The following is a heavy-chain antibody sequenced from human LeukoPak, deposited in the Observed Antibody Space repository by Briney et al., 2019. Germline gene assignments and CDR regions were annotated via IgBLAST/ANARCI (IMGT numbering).Heavy chain of an antibody. V-gene: IGHV1-2*02. CDR3: ARRMTTVVTPNYYYYYMDV. D-gene: IGHD4-23*01. Sequence: ASVKVSCKASGYTFTGYYMHWVRQAPGQGLEWMGWINPNSGGTNYAQKFQGRVTMTRDTSISTAYMELSRLRSEDTAVYYCARRMTTVVTPNYYYYYMDVWGKGTTVTVSS. CDR2: INPNSGGT. J-gene: IGHJ6*03. CDR1: GYTFTGYY.